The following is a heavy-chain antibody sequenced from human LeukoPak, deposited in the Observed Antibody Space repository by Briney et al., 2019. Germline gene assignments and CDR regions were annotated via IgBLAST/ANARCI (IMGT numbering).Heavy chain of an antibody. CDR3: AREGRYCSSTSCYGEFDY. D-gene: IGHD2-2*01. CDR1: GVSISSGSYY. Sequence: SQTLSLTCTVRGVSISSGSYYWSWIRQPAGKGLEWIGRIYTSGGTNYNPSLKSRVTISVDTSKNQFSLKLSSVTAADTAVYYCAREGRYCSSTSCYGEFDYWGQGTLVTVSS. CDR2: IYTSGGT. J-gene: IGHJ4*02. V-gene: IGHV4-61*02.